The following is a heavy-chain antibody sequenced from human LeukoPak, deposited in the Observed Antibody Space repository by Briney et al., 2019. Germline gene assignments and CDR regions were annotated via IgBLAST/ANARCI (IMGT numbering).Heavy chain of an antibody. CDR2: ISAYNGNT. CDR1: GYTFTSYG. CDR3: ETALLGAAAGTNNWFDP. D-gene: IGHD6-13*01. Sequence: ASVKVSCKASGYTFTSYGISGVRQAPGQGLEWMGWISAYNGNTNYAQKLQGRVTMTTDTSTSTAYMELRSLRSDDTAVYYCETALLGAAAGTNNWFDPWGQGTLVTVSS. V-gene: IGHV1-18*01. J-gene: IGHJ5*02.